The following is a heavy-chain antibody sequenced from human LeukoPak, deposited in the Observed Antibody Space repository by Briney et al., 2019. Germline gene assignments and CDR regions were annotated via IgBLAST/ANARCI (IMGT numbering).Heavy chain of an antibody. CDR2: MNPNNGNT. CDR1: GYTFTSYD. D-gene: IGHD6-19*01. J-gene: IGHJ1*01. CDR3: SRGGPVAGTHKYFQH. Sequence: ASVTVSCTASGYTFTSYDINWVRQAPGQGLEWMGWMNPNNGNTDYAQKFQGRVTLTRNTSISTAYMELSSLRSEDTAVYYCSRGGPVAGTHKYFQHWGQGTLVTVSS. V-gene: IGHV1-8*01.